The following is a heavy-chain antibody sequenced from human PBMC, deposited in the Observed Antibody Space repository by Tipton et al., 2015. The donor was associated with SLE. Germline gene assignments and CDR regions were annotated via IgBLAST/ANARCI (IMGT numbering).Heavy chain of an antibody. CDR3: ARTFYGGGDAFDV. Sequence: TLSLTCAVSGYSISTSDSNWWGWVRQPPGKGLEWIGYIYYRGTAYYNPSLRSRVTVSVDTSKNQFSLRLNSVTAVDTAVYYCARTFYGGGDAFDVWGQGTKVSVSS. CDR1: GYSISTSDSNW. CDR2: IYYRGTA. V-gene: IGHV4-28*01. D-gene: IGHD4-23*01. J-gene: IGHJ3*01.